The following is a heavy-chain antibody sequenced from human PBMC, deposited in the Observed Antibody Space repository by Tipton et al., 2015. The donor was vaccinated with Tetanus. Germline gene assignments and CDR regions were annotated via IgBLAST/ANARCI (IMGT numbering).Heavy chain of an antibody. Sequence: QSGAEVKKPGASVKVSCKASGYTFTSYRMHWVRQAPGQGLDWMGTINPSGGVTGYAQKFQGRLIMTKDTSTTTVYMELKSLTSEDTALYYCARERGNRGNAFDTWGQGTMVTVSS. CDR1: GYTFTSYR. CDR3: ARERGNRGNAFDT. CDR2: INPSGGVT. V-gene: IGHV1-46*01. D-gene: IGHD2/OR15-2a*01. J-gene: IGHJ3*02.